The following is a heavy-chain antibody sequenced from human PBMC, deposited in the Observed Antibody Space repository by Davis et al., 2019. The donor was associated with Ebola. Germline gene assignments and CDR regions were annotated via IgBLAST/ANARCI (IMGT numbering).Heavy chain of an antibody. V-gene: IGHV3-23*01. Sequence: PGESLKISCAASGFSFSGYAMSWVRQAPGKGLEWVSAISGSGGDIYYADSVRGRFTISRDNSKNTLYLQMNSLRVEDTALYYCAKGARWGQGTLVTVSS. CDR1: GFSFSGYA. D-gene: IGHD5-12*01. CDR3: AKGAR. J-gene: IGHJ4*02. CDR2: ISGSGGDI.